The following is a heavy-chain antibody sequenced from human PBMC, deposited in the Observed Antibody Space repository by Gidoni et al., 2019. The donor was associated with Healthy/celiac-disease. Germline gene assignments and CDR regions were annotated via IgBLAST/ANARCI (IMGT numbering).Heavy chain of an antibody. Sequence: EVQLVESGGGLVQPGGSLRRSCAASGFTFSSYSMNWVRQAPGKGLEWVSYISSSSSTIYYADSVKGRFTISRDNAKNSLYLQMNSLRDEDTAVYYCARDSRPRYCSSTSCYTGVEYFQHWGQGTLVTVSS. CDR1: GFTFSSYS. D-gene: IGHD2-2*02. V-gene: IGHV3-48*02. CDR2: ISSSSSTI. CDR3: ARDSRPRYCSSTSCYTGVEYFQH. J-gene: IGHJ1*01.